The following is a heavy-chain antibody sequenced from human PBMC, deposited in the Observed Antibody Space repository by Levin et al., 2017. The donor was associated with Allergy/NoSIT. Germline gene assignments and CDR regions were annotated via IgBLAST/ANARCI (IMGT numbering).Heavy chain of an antibody. J-gene: IGHJ3*02. CDR2: IYYSGST. CDR3: ARPSIYGDYPRDAFDI. V-gene: IGHV4-39*01. CDR1: GGSISNSVYY. Sequence: NSGGSLRLSCTVSGGSISNSVYYWGWIRQPPGKGLEWIGSIYYSGSTYYNPSLKSRVTISVDTSKNQFSLKLSSVTAADTAVYYCARPSIYGDYPRDAFDIWGQGTMVTVSS. D-gene: IGHD4-17*01.